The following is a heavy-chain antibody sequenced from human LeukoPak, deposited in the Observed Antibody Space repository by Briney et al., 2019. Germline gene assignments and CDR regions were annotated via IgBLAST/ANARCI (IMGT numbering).Heavy chain of an antibody. V-gene: IGHV3-7*01. CDR1: GFTFSSYW. Sequence: GGSLRLSCAASGFTFSSYWMSWVRQAPGKGLEWVANIKKDGSEKYYVDSVKGRFTISRDNAKNSLYLQMNSLRAEDTAVYYCARDYYDSSGYYDDAFDIWGQGTMVTVSS. J-gene: IGHJ3*02. CDR3: ARDYYDSSGYYDDAFDI. CDR2: IKKDGSEK. D-gene: IGHD3-22*01.